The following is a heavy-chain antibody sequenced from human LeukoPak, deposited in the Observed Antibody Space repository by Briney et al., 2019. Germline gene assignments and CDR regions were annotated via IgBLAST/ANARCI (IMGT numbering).Heavy chain of an antibody. CDR1: GFTCSTYW. CDR3: VRDMHGPHDY. CDR2: INSDGSTT. J-gene: IGHJ4*02. V-gene: IGHV3-74*01. D-gene: IGHD2-2*01. Sequence: GGSLRLSCAASGFTCSTYWIHWVRQARGKGLVWVSRINSDGSTTSYADSVEGRFTISRDNAKSTLYLQMNSLRADDTAVYYCVRDMHGPHDYWGQGTLVTVSA.